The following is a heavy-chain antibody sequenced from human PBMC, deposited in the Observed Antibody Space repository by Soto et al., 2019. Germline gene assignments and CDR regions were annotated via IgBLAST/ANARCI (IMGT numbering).Heavy chain of an antibody. CDR1: GYTFTSYG. Sequence: ASVKVSCKASGYTFTSYGISWVRQAPGQGLEWMGWISAYNGNTNYAQKLQGRVTMTTDTSTSTAYMELRSLRSDDTAVYYCAREGSSTYYDFWSGGNWFDPWGQETLVTV. J-gene: IGHJ5*02. CDR3: AREGSSTYYDFWSGGNWFDP. D-gene: IGHD3-3*01. CDR2: ISAYNGNT. V-gene: IGHV1-18*01.